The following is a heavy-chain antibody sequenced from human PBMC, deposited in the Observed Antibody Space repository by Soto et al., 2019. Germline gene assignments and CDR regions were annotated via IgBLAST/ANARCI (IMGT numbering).Heavy chain of an antibody. CDR2: ISSSSSYI. Sequence: GGSLRLSCAASGFTFSSYSMNWVRQAPGKGLEWVSSISSSSSYIYYGDSVKGRFTISRDNAKNSLYLQMNRLRAEDPAVYYCARVFGGLGARAYYYYGMDVWGQGTTVTVSS. J-gene: IGHJ6*02. CDR3: ARVFGGLGARAYYYYGMDV. V-gene: IGHV3-21*01. CDR1: GFTFSSYS. D-gene: IGHD3-16*01.